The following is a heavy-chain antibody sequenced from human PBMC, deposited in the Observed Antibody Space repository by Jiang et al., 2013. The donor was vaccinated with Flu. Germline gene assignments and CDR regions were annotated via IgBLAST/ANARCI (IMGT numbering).Heavy chain of an antibody. CDR3: ARLDRDGYNFDY. V-gene: IGHV3-48*03. D-gene: IGHD5-24*01. J-gene: IGHJ4*02. Sequence: VSYISSSGSTIYYADSVKGRFTISRDNAKNSLYLQMNSLRAEDTAVYYCARLDRDGYNFDYWGQGTLVTVSS. CDR2: ISSSGSTI.